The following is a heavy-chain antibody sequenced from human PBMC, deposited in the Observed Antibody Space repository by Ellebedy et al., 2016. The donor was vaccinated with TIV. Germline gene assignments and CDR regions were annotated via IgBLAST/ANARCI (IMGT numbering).Heavy chain of an antibody. CDR3: ASDRPPDGRNWFFDL. CDR1: AGTFSSYA. J-gene: IGHJ2*01. D-gene: IGHD5-24*01. V-gene: IGHV1-69*13. Sequence: AASVKVSCKASAGTFSSYAFSWVRQAPGQGLDWVGGIIPIFGTASYPQRFQGRVTITADESTSTAYLELRGLRSQDTAVYYCASDRPPDGRNWFFDLWGRGTLVTVSS. CDR2: IIPIFGTA.